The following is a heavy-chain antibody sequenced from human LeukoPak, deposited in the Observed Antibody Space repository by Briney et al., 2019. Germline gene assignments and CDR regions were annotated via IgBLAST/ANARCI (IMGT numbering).Heavy chain of an antibody. Sequence: GGSLRLSCVASGFNVDDYALHWVRQAPGKGLEWISLISGDGKTTHYANSVKGRFTISRDNSENSLYLRMSSLRSEDTALYYCAKGVRSGTYYNCFDSRGQGTLVTVSS. V-gene: IGHV3-43*02. CDR3: AKGVRSGTYYNCFDS. CDR1: GFNVDDYA. CDR2: ISGDGKTT. J-gene: IGHJ5*01. D-gene: IGHD1-26*01.